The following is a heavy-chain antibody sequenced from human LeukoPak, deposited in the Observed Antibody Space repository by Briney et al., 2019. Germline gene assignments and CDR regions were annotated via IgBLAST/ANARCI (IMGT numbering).Heavy chain of an antibody. CDR1: GGSISSYC. D-gene: IGHD6-6*01. CDR3: ARASIAARGGWFDP. CDR2: IYTSGST. J-gene: IGHJ5*02. Sequence: SETLSLTCTVSGGSISSYCWSWIRQPPGKGLEWIGYIYTSGSTNYNPSLKSRVTISVDTSKNQFSLKLSSVTAADTAVYYCARASIAARGGWFDPWGQGTLVTVSS. V-gene: IGHV4-4*09.